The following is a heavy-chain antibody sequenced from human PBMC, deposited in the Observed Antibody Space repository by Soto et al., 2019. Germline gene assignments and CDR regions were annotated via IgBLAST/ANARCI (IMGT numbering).Heavy chain of an antibody. CDR3: ARAYDYGDYVRVGFDY. J-gene: IGHJ4*02. D-gene: IGHD4-17*01. V-gene: IGHV3-9*01. Sequence: EVQLVESGGGLVQPGRSLRLSCAASGFTFDDYAMHWVRQAPGKGLEWVSGISWNSGSIGYADSVKGRFTISRDNAKNSLYLQMNSLRAEDTAVYYCARAYDYGDYVRVGFDYWGQGTLVTVSS. CDR2: ISWNSGSI. CDR1: GFTFDDYA.